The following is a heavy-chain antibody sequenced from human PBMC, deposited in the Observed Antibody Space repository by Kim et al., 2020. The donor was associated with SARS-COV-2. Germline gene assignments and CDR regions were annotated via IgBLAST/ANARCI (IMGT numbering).Heavy chain of an antibody. CDR3: ARKFTTCWYENWYSVL. D-gene: IGHD2-2*01. V-gene: IGHV3-7*03. CDR2: IKHDAGGK. CDR1: GFTFSNNW. Sequence: GGSLRLSCAASGFTFSNNWMGWVRQAPGKGMAWVANIKHDAGGKYYVDSVKGRFTSSRDNAKNSLYLQMNSLRAEDTAVYFCARKFTTCWYENWYSVLWGRSTLVTLSS. J-gene: IGHJ2*01.